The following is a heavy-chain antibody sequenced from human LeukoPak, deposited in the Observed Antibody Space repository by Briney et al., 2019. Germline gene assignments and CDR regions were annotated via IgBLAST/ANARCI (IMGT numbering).Heavy chain of an antibody. CDR2: IYHSGST. Sequence: SETLSLTCAVSGGSISSSNWWSWVRQPPVKGLEWIGEIYHSGSTNYNPSLKSRVTISVDKSKNQFSLKLSSVTAADTAVYYCARGGGTAMVRRYFDYWGQGTLVTVSS. D-gene: IGHD5-18*01. CDR3: ARGGGTAMVRRYFDY. J-gene: IGHJ4*02. CDR1: GGSISSSNW. V-gene: IGHV4-4*02.